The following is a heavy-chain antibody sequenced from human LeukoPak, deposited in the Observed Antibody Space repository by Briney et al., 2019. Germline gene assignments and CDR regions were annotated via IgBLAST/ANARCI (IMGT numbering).Heavy chain of an antibody. CDR1: GGSISSGNW. V-gene: IGHV4-4*02. Sequence: SGTLSLTCVVSGGSISSGNWWSWVRQPPGEGLGWIGEVFRDGRTTYNPSLTSRLTMSIDTTKNQFSLKLTSVTASDTAIYYCARNGYYSIDLWGQGTLVTVSS. J-gene: IGHJ5*02. CDR2: VFRDGRT. CDR3: ARNGYYSIDL. D-gene: IGHD3-3*01.